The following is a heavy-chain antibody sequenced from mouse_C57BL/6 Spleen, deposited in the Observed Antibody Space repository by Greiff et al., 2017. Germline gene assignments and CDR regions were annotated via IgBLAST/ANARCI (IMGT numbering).Heavy chain of an antibody. V-gene: IGHV1-59*01. CDR3: ARSGGHYYAMDY. CDR2: IDPSDSYT. CDR1: GYTFTSYW. Sequence: QVQLQQPGAELVRPGTSVKLSCKASGYTFTSYWMHWVKQRPGQGLEWIGVIDPSDSYTNYNQKFKGKATLTVDTSSSTAYMQLSSLTSEDSAVYYCARSGGHYYAMDYWGQGTSVTVS. D-gene: IGHD3-3*01. J-gene: IGHJ4*01.